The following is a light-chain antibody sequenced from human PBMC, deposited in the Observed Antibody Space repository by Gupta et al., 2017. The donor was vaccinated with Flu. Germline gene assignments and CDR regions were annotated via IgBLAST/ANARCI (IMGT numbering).Light chain of an antibody. CDR1: SSNIGAGSD. Sequence: QSVLTQPPSVYGAPGQRVPISCTGSSSNIGAGSDVHWSQQLPGTAPKLLIYGNSNRPSGVPDRFTGAKAGTAASLAITGLQAEDEADYYCQSYDSSLSGVFGGGTKLTVL. CDR3: QSYDSSLSGV. V-gene: IGLV1-40*01. J-gene: IGLJ2*01. CDR2: GNS.